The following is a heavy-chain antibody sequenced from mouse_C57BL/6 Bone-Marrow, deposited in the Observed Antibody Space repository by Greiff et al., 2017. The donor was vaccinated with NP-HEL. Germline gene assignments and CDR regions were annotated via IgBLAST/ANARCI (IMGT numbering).Heavy chain of an antibody. D-gene: IGHD1-1*01. V-gene: IGHV1-15*01. CDR3: TRPGYYYGSSYGYFDV. CDR2: IDPETGGT. J-gene: IGHJ1*03. Sequence: VQRVESGAELVRPGASVTLSCKASGYTFTDYEMHWVKQTPVHGLEWIGAIDPETGGTAYNQKFKGKAILTADKSSSTAYMELRSLTSEDSAVYYCTRPGYYYGSSYGYFDVWGTGTTVTVSS. CDR1: GYTFTDYE.